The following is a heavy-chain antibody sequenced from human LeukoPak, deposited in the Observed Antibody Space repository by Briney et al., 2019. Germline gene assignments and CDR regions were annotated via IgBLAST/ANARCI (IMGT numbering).Heavy chain of an antibody. V-gene: IGHV4-59*01. D-gene: IGHD3-22*01. Sequence: PSETLSLTCTVSGGSISSYYWSWIRQSPGKGLEWIGYIYYSGSTNYNPSLKSRVTISVDTSKNQFSLKLSSVTAADTAVYYCARGLYDSSGYYYYYYYGMDVWGQGTTVTVSS. CDR2: IYYSGST. CDR3: ARGLYDSSGYYYYYYYGMDV. J-gene: IGHJ6*02. CDR1: GGSISSYY.